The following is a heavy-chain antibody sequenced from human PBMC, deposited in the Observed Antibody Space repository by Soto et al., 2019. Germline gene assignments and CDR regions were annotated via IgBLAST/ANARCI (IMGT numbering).Heavy chain of an antibody. D-gene: IGHD3-16*01. CDR2: IKQDGSEK. J-gene: IGHJ4*02. CDR3: ARAFYIWGSYSTYFDY. CDR1: GFTFSGYW. Sequence: EVQLVESGGGLVQPGGSLGLSCPASGFTFSGYWMGWVRQAQGKGLEGVANIKQDGSEKYYVDSVKGRFTISRDNAKNSLYLQMNSLRAEDTAVYYCARAFYIWGSYSTYFDYWGQGTLVTVSS. V-gene: IGHV3-7*01.